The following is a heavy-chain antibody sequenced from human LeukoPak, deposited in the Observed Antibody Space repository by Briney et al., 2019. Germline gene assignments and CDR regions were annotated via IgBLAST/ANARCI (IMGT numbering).Heavy chain of an antibody. D-gene: IGHD2-2*01. CDR1: GGTFSSYA. Sequence: ASVKVSCKASGGTFSSYAISWVRQAPGQGLEWMGGIIPIFGTANYAQKFQGRVTITADESTSTAYMELSSLRSEDTAVYYCAKDVRQLDAFDIWGQGTMVTVSS. CDR3: AKDVRQLDAFDI. CDR2: IIPIFGTA. V-gene: IGHV1-69*13. J-gene: IGHJ3*02.